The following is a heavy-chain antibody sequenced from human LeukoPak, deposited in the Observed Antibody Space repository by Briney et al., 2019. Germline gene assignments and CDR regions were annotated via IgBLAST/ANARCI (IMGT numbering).Heavy chain of an antibody. D-gene: IGHD3-22*01. J-gene: IGHJ4*02. Sequence: GESLKISCKGSGYSFTNYWIGWVRQMPGKGLEWMGIIYPGDSDTRYSPSFQGQVTISADKSITTAYLQWSSLKASDTAMYYCARYSYRRHHYDSSGIDYWGQGTLVTVSS. CDR3: ARYSYRRHHYDSSGIDY. V-gene: IGHV5-51*01. CDR2: IYPGDSDT. CDR1: GYSFTNYW.